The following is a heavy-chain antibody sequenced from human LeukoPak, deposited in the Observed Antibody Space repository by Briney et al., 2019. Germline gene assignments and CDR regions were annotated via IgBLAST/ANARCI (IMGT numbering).Heavy chain of an antibody. CDR3: ASHCSSTSCYESYWFDP. Sequence: ASVKVSCKASGGTFISYAISWVRQAPGQGLEWMGGIIPIFGTANYAQKFQGRVTITADKSTSTAYMELSSLRSEDTAVYYCASHCSSTSCYESYWFDPWGQGTLVTVSS. V-gene: IGHV1-69*06. CDR2: IIPIFGTA. CDR1: GGTFISYA. D-gene: IGHD2-2*01. J-gene: IGHJ5*02.